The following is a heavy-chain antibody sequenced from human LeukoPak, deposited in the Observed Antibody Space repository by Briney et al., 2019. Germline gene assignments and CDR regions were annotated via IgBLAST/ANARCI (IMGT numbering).Heavy chain of an antibody. CDR2: IYYSGST. J-gene: IGHJ6*02. D-gene: IGHD3-9*01. Sequence: SETLSLTCTVSGGSISSYYWSWIRQPPGKGLEWIGYIYYSGSTNYNPSLKSRVTISVDTSKNQFSLKLSSVTAADTAVYYCAGPHHDTRDYYYYGMDVWGQGTTVTVSS. CDR1: GGSISSYY. CDR3: AGPHHDTRDYYYYGMDV. V-gene: IGHV4-59*08.